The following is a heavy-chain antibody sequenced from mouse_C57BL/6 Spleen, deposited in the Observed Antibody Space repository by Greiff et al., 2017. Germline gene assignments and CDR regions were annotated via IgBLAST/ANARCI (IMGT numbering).Heavy chain of an antibody. CDR1: GFTFSDYG. V-gene: IGHV5-17*01. J-gene: IGHJ2*01. CDR3: ARGLRCYFDY. D-gene: IGHD1-1*01. CDR2: FSRCSSPI. Sequence: EVPRVASGGGLVKPGGSLKLSCAASGFTFSDYGLHWVRQALEKGLEWVAYFSRCSSPISYADSVTGRITFTRDNAKNTLFLQMTSLRAEDTAMYYCARGLRCYFDYWGQGTTLTVSS.